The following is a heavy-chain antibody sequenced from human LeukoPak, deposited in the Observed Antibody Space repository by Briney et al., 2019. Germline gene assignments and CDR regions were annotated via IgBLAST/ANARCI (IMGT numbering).Heavy chain of an antibody. CDR2: IYYSGST. CDR1: GGSISSYY. J-gene: IGHJ4*02. D-gene: IGHD1-26*01. V-gene: IGHV4-59*01. Sequence: PSETLSLTCTVSGGSISSYYWSWIRQPPGKGLEWIGYIYYSGSTNYNPSLKSRVTISVDTSKNQFSLKLRSVTAADTAVYYCAKGIRVVGATRASSARTPSDYWGQGTLVTVSS. CDR3: AKGIRVVGATRASSARTPSDY.